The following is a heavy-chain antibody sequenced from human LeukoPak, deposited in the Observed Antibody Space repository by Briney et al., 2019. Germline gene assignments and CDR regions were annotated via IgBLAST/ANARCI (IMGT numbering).Heavy chain of an antibody. CDR2: MNPNSGNT. CDR3: ARSMQVNGDYVWYYFDY. CDR1: GYTFTSYD. J-gene: IGHJ4*02. V-gene: IGHV1-8*01. D-gene: IGHD4-17*01. Sequence: ASVKVSCKASGYTFTSYDINWVRQATGQGLEWMGWMNPNSGNTGYAQKFQGRVTMTRNTSISTAYMELSSLRSEDTAVYYCARSMQVNGDYVWYYFDYWGQGTLVTVSS.